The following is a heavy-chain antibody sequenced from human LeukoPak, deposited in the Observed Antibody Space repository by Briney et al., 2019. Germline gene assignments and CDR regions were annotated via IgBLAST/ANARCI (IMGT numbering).Heavy chain of an antibody. CDR1: GYSFSSYW. Sequence: GESLKISCRASGYSFSSYWIGWVRQMPGKGLEWMGIIYPGDSDTRYSPSFQGQVTISADKSISTACLQWSSLKASDTAMYYCAKLSRDGYNSDYWGQGTLVTVSS. V-gene: IGHV5-51*01. J-gene: IGHJ4*02. CDR2: IYPGDSDT. D-gene: IGHD5-24*01. CDR3: AKLSRDGYNSDY.